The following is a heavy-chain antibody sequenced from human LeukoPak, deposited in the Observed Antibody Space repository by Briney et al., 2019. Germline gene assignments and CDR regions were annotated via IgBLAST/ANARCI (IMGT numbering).Heavy chain of an antibody. CDR2: INGNGAAT. Sequence: GGSLRLSCVASGFTFNSYAMHWVRQAPGKGLEWVSTINGNGAATYYADSFKGRFLISRDDSKSTVYLRMNKLRVEDSGLYYCANGLAASGNFLLRDYYYFIDVWGKGTTVIVS. V-gene: IGHV3-23*01. CDR3: ANGLAASGNFLLRDYYYFIDV. CDR1: GFTFNSYA. J-gene: IGHJ6*03. D-gene: IGHD1-26*01.